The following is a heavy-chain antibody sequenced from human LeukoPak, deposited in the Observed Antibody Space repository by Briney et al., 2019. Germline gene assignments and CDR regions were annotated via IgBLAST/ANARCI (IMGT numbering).Heavy chain of an antibody. CDR3: SNGNPMDH. D-gene: IGHD4-23*01. V-gene: IGHV3-30*03. CDR1: GFTFSSYG. J-gene: IGHJ4*02. Sequence: QTGGSLRLSCAASGFTFSSYGMHWVRQAPGKGLEWVAVISYDGSNKYYADSVKGRFTISRDNSKNTLYLQMNSLRAEDTAVYYCSNGNPMDHWGQGTLVTVSS. CDR2: ISYDGSNK.